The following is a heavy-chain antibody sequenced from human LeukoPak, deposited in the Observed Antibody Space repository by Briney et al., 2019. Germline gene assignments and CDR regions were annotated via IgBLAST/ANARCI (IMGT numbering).Heavy chain of an antibody. CDR1: GFFVSENY. J-gene: IGHJ4*02. CDR3: ARASWNYDY. V-gene: IGHV3-21*01. Sequence: GGSLRLSCATSGFFVSENYMSWVRQAPGKGLEWVSSISSSSSYIYYADSVKGRFTISRDNAKNSLYLQMNSLRAEDTAVYYCARASWNYDYWGQGTLVTVSS. CDR2: ISSSSSYI. D-gene: IGHD1-7*01.